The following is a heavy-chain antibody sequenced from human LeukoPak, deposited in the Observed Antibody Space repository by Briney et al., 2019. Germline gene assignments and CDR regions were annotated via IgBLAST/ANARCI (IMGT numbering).Heavy chain of an antibody. CDR2: IYHSGST. Sequence: SETLSLTCTVSGYSISSGYYWGWIRQPPGKGLEWIGTIYHSGSTYYNPSLKSRVTISVDTSKNQFSLKLSSVTAADTAVYYCARVTRYFDWLTRGYFDYWGQGTLVTVSS. D-gene: IGHD3-9*01. CDR1: GYSISSGYY. CDR3: ARVTRYFDWLTRGYFDY. J-gene: IGHJ4*02. V-gene: IGHV4-38-2*02.